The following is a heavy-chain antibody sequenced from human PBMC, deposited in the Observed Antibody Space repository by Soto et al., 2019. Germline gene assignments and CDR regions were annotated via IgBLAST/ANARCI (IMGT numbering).Heavy chain of an antibody. V-gene: IGHV1-69*02. CDR2: IIPILGIA. CDR3: ARGDMITFEGVPRGDIFDY. D-gene: IGHD3-16*01. CDR1: GGTFSSYT. Sequence: QVQLVQSGAEVKKPGSSVKLSCKASGGTFSSYTISWVRQAPGQGLEWMGRIIPILGIANYAQKFQGRVTITADKSTSTAYMELSSLRSENTAVYYCARGDMITFEGVPRGDIFDYWGQGTLVTVSS. J-gene: IGHJ4*02.